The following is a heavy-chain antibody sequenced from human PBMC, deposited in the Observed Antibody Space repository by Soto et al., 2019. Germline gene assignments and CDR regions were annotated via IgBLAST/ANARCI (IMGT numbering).Heavy chain of an antibody. J-gene: IGHJ4*02. CDR1: GFAFSTYG. V-gene: IGHV3-30*18. CDR2: ISYDGTDK. CDR3: AKDFGAWSDS. Sequence: QVHLVESGGGVVQPGRSLTISCVGSGFAFSTYGMHWVRQAPAKGLEWVALISYDGTDKYYADSVKGRFSISRDNSKQPLSLKRDSLRPEDRAVYYCAKDFGAWSDSWGQGTLVNVSS. D-gene: IGHD6-19*01.